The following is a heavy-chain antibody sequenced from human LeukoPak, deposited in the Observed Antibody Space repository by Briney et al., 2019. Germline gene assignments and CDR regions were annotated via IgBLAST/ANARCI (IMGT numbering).Heavy chain of an antibody. CDR3: ARTTEAHSWRTRYYDYYMDV. Sequence: SETLSLTCTVSGGSISSSSYYWGWIRRPPGKGLEWIGSIYYSGSTNYNPSLKSRVTISVDTSKNQFSLKLSSVTAADTAVYYCARTTEAHSWRTRYYDYYMDVWGKGTTVTVSS. D-gene: IGHD6-13*01. V-gene: IGHV4-39*07. CDR1: GGSISSSSYY. J-gene: IGHJ6*03. CDR2: IYYSGST.